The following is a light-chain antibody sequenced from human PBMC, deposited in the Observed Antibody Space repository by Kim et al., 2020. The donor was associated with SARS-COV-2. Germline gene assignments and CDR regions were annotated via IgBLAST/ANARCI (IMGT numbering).Light chain of an antibody. CDR2: GAS. J-gene: IGKJ5*01. V-gene: IGKV3-15*01. Sequence: SPSEGDSATLCGRDSHSISFCLCWYQQKPGQAPRVLVYGASTRGGAIPARGSGSGSGTEFTLTIRRLQSDDVATYYCQQHHYWRTFGQGTQLEIK. CDR3: QQHHYWRT. CDR1: HSISFC.